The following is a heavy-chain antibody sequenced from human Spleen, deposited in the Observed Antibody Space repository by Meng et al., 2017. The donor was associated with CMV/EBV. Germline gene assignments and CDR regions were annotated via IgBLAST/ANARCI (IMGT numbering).Heavy chain of an antibody. J-gene: IGHJ4*02. V-gene: IGHV3-33*06. Sequence: GGSLRLSCAASGFTFSSYGMHWVRQAPGKGLEWVAVIWYDGSNKYYADSVKGRFTISRDNSKNTLYLQMNSLRAEDTAVYYCAKEHIPKYYFDYWGQGTLVTVSS. CDR1: GFTFSSYG. CDR2: IWYDGSNK. CDR3: AKEHIPKYYFDY. D-gene: IGHD2-21*01.